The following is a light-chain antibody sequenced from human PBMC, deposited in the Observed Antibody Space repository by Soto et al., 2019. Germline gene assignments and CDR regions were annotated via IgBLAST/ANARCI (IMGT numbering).Light chain of an antibody. V-gene: IGKV3-11*01. Sequence: VLTQSPGTLSLSPGERATLSCRASQPVNSYLNWYQQQPGQSPRLLMSDTSHRATGTPARFSGSGSGTDFTLTISSLEPEDFGVYYCQQRSNWMITFGQGTRLENK. CDR2: DTS. J-gene: IGKJ5*01. CDR1: QPVNSY. CDR3: QQRSNWMIT.